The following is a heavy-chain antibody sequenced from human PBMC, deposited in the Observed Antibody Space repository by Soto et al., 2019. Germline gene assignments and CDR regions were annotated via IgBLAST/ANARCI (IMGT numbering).Heavy chain of an antibody. CDR3: ARADGVDSECELPPNDAFDI. Sequence: PSETLSLTCTVSGGSISSSSYYWGWIRQPPGKGLEWIGSIYYSGSTYYNPSLKSRVTTSVDTSKNQFSLKLSSVTAADTAVYYCARADGVDSECELPPNDAFDIWGQGTMVTVSS. D-gene: IGHD1-26*01. J-gene: IGHJ3*02. CDR1: GGSISSSSYY. V-gene: IGHV4-39*01. CDR2: IYYSGST.